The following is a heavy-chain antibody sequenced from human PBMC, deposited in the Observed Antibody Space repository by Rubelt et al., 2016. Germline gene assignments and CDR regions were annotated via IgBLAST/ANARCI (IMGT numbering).Heavy chain of an antibody. V-gene: IGHV1-2*04. D-gene: IGHD3-22*01. CDR2: INPNSGGT. CDR3: ARGSRSGYYGSFDP. J-gene: IGHJ5*02. Sequence: VRQAPGQGLEWMGWINPNSGGTNYAQKFQGWVTMTRDTSISTAYMELSRLRSDDTAVYYCARGSRSGYYGSFDPWGQGTLVTVSS.